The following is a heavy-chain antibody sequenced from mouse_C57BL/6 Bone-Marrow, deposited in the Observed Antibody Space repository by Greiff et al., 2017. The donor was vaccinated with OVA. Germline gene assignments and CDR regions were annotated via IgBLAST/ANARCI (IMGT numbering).Heavy chain of an antibody. CDR2: IWSGGST. V-gene: IGHV2-2*01. D-gene: IGHD2-3*01. Sequence: QVQLQQSGPGLVQPSQSLSITCTVSGFSLTSYGVHWVRQSPGKGLEWLGVIWSGGSTDYNAAFISRLSISKDNSKGQVFFKMNSLQADDTAIYYCARKGGYYAYFDVWGTGTTVTVSS. J-gene: IGHJ1*03. CDR1: GFSLTSYG. CDR3: ARKGGYYAYFDV.